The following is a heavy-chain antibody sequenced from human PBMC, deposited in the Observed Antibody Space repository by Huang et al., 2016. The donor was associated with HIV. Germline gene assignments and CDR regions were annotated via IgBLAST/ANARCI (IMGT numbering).Heavy chain of an antibody. V-gene: IGHV4-39*01. CDR3: ARLPFDYVWGTQRQTALDELDV. D-gene: IGHD3-16*01. CDR2: GFWGSTP. J-gene: IGHJ3*01. Sequence: LQLQESGPGLVRPSETLSLTCSGSGGAVKGGYYYWGWIRQPPGKGLEWIASGFWGSTPFYSPSLPGRVSMSVDTSKKLFFLNSSSLIAADTAVDICARLPFDYVWGTQRQTALDELDVWGQGTMVTVSS. CDR1: GGAVKGGYYY.